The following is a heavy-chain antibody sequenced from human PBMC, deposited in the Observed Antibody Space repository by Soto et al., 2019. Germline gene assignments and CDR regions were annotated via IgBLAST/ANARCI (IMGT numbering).Heavy chain of an antibody. CDR1: GFTFSSYS. CDR2: ISSSSSYI. CDR3: ARDRRDGYNFLPFDY. J-gene: IGHJ4*02. D-gene: IGHD5-12*01. V-gene: IGHV3-21*01. Sequence: GGSLRLSCAASGFTFSSYSMNWVRQAPGKGLEWVSSISSSSSYIYYADSVKGRFTISRDNAKNSLYLQMNSLRAEDTAVYYCARDRRDGYNFLPFDYWGQGTLVTVSS.